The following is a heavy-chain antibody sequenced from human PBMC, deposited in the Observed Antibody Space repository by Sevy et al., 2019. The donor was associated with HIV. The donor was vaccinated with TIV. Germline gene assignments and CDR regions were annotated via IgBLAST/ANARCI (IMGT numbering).Heavy chain of an antibody. CDR2: ISSSSNYI. Sequence: GGSLRLSCIASGFTFSRSSMNWVRQAPGKGLEWVSSISSSSNYIYYADSMKGRFTISRDNAKNSLYLQMNSLRAEVTAVYYCAGDRREMVKGADDSFHIWGQGTMVTVSS. CDR1: GFTFSRSS. V-gene: IGHV3-21*01. D-gene: IGHD3-10*01. J-gene: IGHJ3*02. CDR3: AGDRREMVKGADDSFHI.